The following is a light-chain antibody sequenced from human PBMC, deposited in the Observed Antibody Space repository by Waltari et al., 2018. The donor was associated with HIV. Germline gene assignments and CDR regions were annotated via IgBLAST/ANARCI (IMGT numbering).Light chain of an antibody. CDR1: SSDVGFYNY. V-gene: IGLV2-11*01. CDR3: CSYTGSFWV. Sequence: QSALTQPRSVSGSPGQSVTISCTGASSDVGFYNYFSWYQQHPGKAPKLMIYDVNKRPSGVPDRFSGSKSGNTASLTISGLQAEDEADYYCCSYTGSFWVFGGGTKLTVL. CDR2: DVN. J-gene: IGLJ3*02.